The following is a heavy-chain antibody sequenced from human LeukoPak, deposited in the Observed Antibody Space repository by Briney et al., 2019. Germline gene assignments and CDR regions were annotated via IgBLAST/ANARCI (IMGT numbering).Heavy chain of an antibody. V-gene: IGHV4-39*07. CDR2: IYSSGST. J-gene: IGHJ4*02. D-gene: IGHD5-12*01. Sequence: SETLSLTCTVSGGSISSSSYYWGWIRQPPGKGLEWIGTIYSSGSTYYNPSLKSRVTISVDTSKNQFSLKLNSVTVADTAVYYCARDPYSGYGRFDYWGQGTLVTVSS. CDR1: GGSISSSSYY. CDR3: ARDPYSGYGRFDY.